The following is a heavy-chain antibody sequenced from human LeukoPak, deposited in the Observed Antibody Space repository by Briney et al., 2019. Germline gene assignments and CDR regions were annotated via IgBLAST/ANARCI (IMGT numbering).Heavy chain of an antibody. CDR3: ARGLGSTDYDSSGYRYYFDY. Sequence: SETLSLTCAVSGYSISSGYYWGWIRQPPGKGLEWIGSIYHSGRVYHNPSLKSTYYNPSLKSRVTMSVDTSKNQFSLKLSSVTAADTAVYYCARGLGSTDYDSSGYRYYFDYWGQGTLVTVSS. CDR1: GYSISSGYY. D-gene: IGHD3-22*01. J-gene: IGHJ4*02. V-gene: IGHV4-38-2*01. CDR2: IYHSGRVYHNPSLKST.